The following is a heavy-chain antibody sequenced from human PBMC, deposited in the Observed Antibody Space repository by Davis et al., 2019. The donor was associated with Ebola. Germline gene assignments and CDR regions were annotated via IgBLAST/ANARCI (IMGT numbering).Heavy chain of an antibody. Sequence: PGGSLRLSCAASGFTFSSYGMHWVRQAPGKGLEWVAVIWYDGSNKYYADSVKGRFTISRDNAKNSLYLQMNSLRAEDTAVYYCAAPRITGTSGYYYGMDVWGQGTTVTVSS. V-gene: IGHV3-33*03. CDR2: IWYDGSNK. CDR3: AAPRITGTSGYYYGMDV. J-gene: IGHJ6*02. CDR1: GFTFSSYG. D-gene: IGHD1-20*01.